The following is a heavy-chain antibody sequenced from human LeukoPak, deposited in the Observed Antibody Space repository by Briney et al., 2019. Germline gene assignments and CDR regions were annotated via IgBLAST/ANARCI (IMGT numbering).Heavy chain of an antibody. V-gene: IGHV3-48*03. J-gene: IGHJ1*01. Sequence: PGGSLRLSCSASGFTFSTYAMHWVRQAPGKGLEWVSYISNSGTAIYYADSVKGRFTISRDNAKSSLYLQMNSLRAEDTAVYYCARAGYSMDTEYFQHWGQGTLVTVSS. D-gene: IGHD5-18*01. CDR2: ISNSGTAI. CDR1: GFTFSTYA. CDR3: ARAGYSMDTEYFQH.